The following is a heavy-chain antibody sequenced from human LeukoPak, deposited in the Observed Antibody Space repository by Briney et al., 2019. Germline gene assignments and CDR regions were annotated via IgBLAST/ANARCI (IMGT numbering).Heavy chain of an antibody. CDR2: ISSSSSYT. CDR3: ARDFPGAVATPDY. Sequence: PGGSLRLSCAAFGFTFSDYYMSWIRQAQGEGLEWVSYISSSSSYTNYADSVKGRFTISRDNAKNSLYLQMNSLRAEDTAVYYCARDFPGAVATPDYWGQGTLVTVSS. J-gene: IGHJ4*02. V-gene: IGHV3-11*05. CDR1: GFTFSDYY. D-gene: IGHD6-19*01.